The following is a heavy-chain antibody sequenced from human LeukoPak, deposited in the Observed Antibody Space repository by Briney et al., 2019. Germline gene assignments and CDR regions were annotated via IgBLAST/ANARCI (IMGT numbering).Heavy chain of an antibody. V-gene: IGHV4-30-4*01. J-gene: IGHJ5*02. Sequence: SQTLSLTCTVSGGSISSGDYYWSWIRQPPGKGLEWIGYIYYSGSTYYNPSLKSRVTISVDTSRNQFSLKLSSVTAADTAVYYCARVYYYGANWFDPWGQGTLVTVSS. CDR2: IYYSGST. CDR3: ARVYYYGANWFDP. D-gene: IGHD3-10*01. CDR1: GGSISSGDYY.